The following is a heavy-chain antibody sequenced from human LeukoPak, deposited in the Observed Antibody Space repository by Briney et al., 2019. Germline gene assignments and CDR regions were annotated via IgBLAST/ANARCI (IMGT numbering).Heavy chain of an antibody. CDR2: ISGSGGST. CDR1: GFTFSSYA. J-gene: IGHJ3*02. V-gene: IGHV3-23*01. Sequence: HPGGSLRLSCAASGFTFSSYAMSWVRQAPGKGLEWVSAISGSGGSTYYADSVKGRFTISRDNSKNTLYLQMNSLRAEDTAVYYCAKDDAYGYYYPIDAFDIWGQGTMVTVSS. CDR3: AKDDAYGYYYPIDAFDI. D-gene: IGHD3-22*01.